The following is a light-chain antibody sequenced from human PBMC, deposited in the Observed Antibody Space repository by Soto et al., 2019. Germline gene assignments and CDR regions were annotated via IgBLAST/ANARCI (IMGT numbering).Light chain of an antibody. Sequence: QSVLAQPPSASGSPGQSVTISCTGTSSDVGGYIYVSWYQHHPGKAPKLMICEASKRPSGVPDRFSGSKSGNTASLTVSGLQAEDEADYYCSSYAGSNTYVFGTGTKVTVL. CDR1: SSDVGGYIY. V-gene: IGLV2-8*01. J-gene: IGLJ1*01. CDR3: SSYAGSNTYV. CDR2: EAS.